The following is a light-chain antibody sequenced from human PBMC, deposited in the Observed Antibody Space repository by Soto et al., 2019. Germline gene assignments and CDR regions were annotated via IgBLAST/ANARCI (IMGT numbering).Light chain of an antibody. J-gene: IGKJ1*01. CDR1: QSGRSN. V-gene: IGKV3-15*01. CDR3: QQYNNWPPGA. Sequence: EIVMTQSPATLSVSPGERATLSCRASQSGRSNFAWYQHKPGQAXRLPIYGASTRATGIPARFSGSGSGTEFTLTISSLQSEDFAVYYCQQYNNWPPGAFGQGTKVDIK. CDR2: GAS.